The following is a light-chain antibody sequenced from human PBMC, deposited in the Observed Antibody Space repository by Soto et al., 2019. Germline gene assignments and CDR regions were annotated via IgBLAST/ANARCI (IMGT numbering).Light chain of an antibody. CDR1: QSVSSN. CDR2: GAS. CDR3: QQYGSSFT. Sequence: EVVMTQSPATLSVSPGERATLSCRASQSVSSNLAWYQQKPGQAPRLLIYGASTRATGIPARFSGSGSGTEFTLTISSLQSEDFAVYYCQQYGSSFTFGGGTTGDIK. J-gene: IGKJ4*01. V-gene: IGKV3-15*01.